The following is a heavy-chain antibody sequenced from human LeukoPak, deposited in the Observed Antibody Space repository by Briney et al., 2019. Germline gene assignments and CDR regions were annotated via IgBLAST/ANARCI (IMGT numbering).Heavy chain of an antibody. V-gene: IGHV3-49*03. D-gene: IGHD3-22*01. CDR2: IRSKVYGGAT. CDR3: TSSRIPMIEVAVVAQY. J-gene: IGHJ4*02. Sequence: GGSLRLSCTASGFTFGDYTMSWFRQAPGKGLEWVGFIRSKVYGGATEYAASVKGRFTISRDDSKSIAYLQMNSLKSEDTAVYFCTSSRIPMIEVAVVAQYWGQGTLVTVSS. CDR1: GFTFGDYT.